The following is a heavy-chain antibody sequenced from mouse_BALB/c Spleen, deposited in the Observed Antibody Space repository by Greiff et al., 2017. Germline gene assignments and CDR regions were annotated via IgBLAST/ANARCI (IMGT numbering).Heavy chain of an antibody. D-gene: IGHD4-1*01. CDR1: GFTFSSYG. CDR3: ARHVWPNWERYFDY. Sequence: EVKLMESGGDLVKPGGSLKLSCAASGFTFSSYGMSWVRQTPDKRLEWVATISSGGSYTYYPDSVKGRFTISRDNAKNTLYLQMSSLKSEDTAMYYCARHVWPNWERYFDYWGQGTTLTVSS. CDR2: ISSGGSYT. V-gene: IGHV5-6*01. J-gene: IGHJ2*01.